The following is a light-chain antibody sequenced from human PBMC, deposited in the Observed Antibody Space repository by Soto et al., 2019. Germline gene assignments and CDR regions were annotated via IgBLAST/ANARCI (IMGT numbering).Light chain of an antibody. V-gene: IGKV3-20*01. CDR1: QSVXSSY. Sequence: EIVLTQSPGTLSXXXXEXXXXXXRXXQSVXSSYLAWYQQKPGQAPRPLIYGASSRAIGIPDRFSGSGSGTDFTLTISRLEPEDFAVYYCQQYGSSPWTFGQGTKVEIK. CDR3: QQYGSSPWT. CDR2: GAS. J-gene: IGKJ1*01.